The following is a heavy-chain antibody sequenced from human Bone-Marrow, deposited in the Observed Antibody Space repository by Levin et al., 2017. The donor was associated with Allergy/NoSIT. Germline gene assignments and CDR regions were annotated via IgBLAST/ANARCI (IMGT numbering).Heavy chain of an antibody. CDR2: IKQDGSEK. CDR1: EFSFSSYW. D-gene: IGHD2-8*01. J-gene: IGHJ6*02. CDR3: ARDRGLMVHYYYGMDL. V-gene: IGHV3-7*01. Sequence: ETLSLTCVASEFSFSSYWMNWVRQAPGKGLQWVANIKQDGSEKNYVDSVKGRFTVSRDNAKNSLYLQMNSLTADDTAVYYCARDRGLMVHYYYGMDLWGQGTTVTVSS.